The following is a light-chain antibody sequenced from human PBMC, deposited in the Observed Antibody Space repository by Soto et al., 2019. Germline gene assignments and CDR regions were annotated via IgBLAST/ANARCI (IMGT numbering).Light chain of an antibody. V-gene: IGLV2-14*01. CDR1: SSDFGSYNY. J-gene: IGLJ2*01. CDR3: SSYTTSSTPVL. CDR2: EVS. Sequence: QSVLTQPASVSGSPGQSITISCTGTSSDFGSYNYVSWYQHHPGKAPKLVISEVSNRPSGVSYRFSGSKSGNTASLTISGLQAEDEADYYCSSYTTSSTPVLFGGGTKLTVL.